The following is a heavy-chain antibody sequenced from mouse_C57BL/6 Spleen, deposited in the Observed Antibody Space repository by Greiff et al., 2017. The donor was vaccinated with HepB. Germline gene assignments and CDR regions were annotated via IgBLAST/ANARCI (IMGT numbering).Heavy chain of an antibody. V-gene: IGHV5-4*01. D-gene: IGHD2-14*01. CDR3: ARDEDRAWFAY. Sequence: EVKLMESGGGLVKPGGSLKLSCAASGFTFSSYAMSWVRQTPEKRLEWVATISDGGSYTYYPDNVKGRFTISRDNAKNNLYLQMSHLKSEDTAMYYCARDEDRAWFAYWGQGTLVTVSA. J-gene: IGHJ3*01. CDR2: ISDGGSYT. CDR1: GFTFSSYA.